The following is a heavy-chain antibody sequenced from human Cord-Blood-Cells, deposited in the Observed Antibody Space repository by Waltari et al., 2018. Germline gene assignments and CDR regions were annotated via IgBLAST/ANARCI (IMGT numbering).Heavy chain of an antibody. J-gene: IGHJ3*02. CDR3: ARDKEYQLLQGDNAFDI. CDR1: GGSISRYY. Sequence: QVQLQESGPGLVKPSETLSLTCTVSGGSISRYYWSWIRQPPGKGLEWIGYIYYSGSTNYNPSLKSRVTISVDTSKNQFSLKLSSVTAADTAVYYCARDKEYQLLQGDNAFDIWGQGTMVTVSS. D-gene: IGHD2-2*01. V-gene: IGHV4-59*01. CDR2: IYYSGST.